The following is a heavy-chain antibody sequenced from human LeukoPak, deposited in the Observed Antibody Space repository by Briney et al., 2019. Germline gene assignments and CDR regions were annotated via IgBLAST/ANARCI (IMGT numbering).Heavy chain of an antibody. D-gene: IGHD6-13*01. CDR2: ISWNSGSI. V-gene: IGHV3-9*01. CDR1: GFTFSSYA. J-gene: IGHJ5*02. Sequence: GGSLRLSCAASGFTFSSYAMSWVRQAPGKGLEWVSGISWNSGSIGYADSVKGRFTISRDNAKNSLYLQMNSLRAEDTALYYCAKDYSSSWDNWFDPWGQGTLVTVSS. CDR3: AKDYSSSWDNWFDP.